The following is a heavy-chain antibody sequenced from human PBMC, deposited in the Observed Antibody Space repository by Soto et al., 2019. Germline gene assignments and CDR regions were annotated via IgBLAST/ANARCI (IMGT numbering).Heavy chain of an antibody. V-gene: IGHV3-11*01. Sequence: GGSLRLSCAASEFTLSDYYMTWIRQAPGKGLEWVSYISNSGSTIYYADSVKGRFTISRDNAKNSLYLQMNSLRAEDTAVYYCARGLAYGDYGWLDPWGQGTLVTVSS. CDR3: ARGLAYGDYGWLDP. J-gene: IGHJ5*02. D-gene: IGHD4-17*01. CDR1: EFTLSDYY. CDR2: ISNSGSTI.